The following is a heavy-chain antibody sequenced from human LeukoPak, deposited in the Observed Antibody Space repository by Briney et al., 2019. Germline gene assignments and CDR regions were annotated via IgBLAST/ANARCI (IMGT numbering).Heavy chain of an antibody. CDR3: ARHFISAPAAISIDY. CDR1: GYTFTSYG. J-gene: IGHJ4*02. Sequence: GASVKVSCKASGYTFTSYGISWVRQAPGQGLEWMGWINPNSGGTNYAQKFQGRVTMTRDTSISTAYMELSRLRSDDTAVYYCARHFISAPAAISIDYWGQGTLVTVSS. CDR2: INPNSGGT. D-gene: IGHD2-2*02. V-gene: IGHV1-2*02.